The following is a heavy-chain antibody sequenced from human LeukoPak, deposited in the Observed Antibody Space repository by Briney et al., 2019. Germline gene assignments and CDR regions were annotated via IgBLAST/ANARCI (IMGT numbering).Heavy chain of an antibody. CDR3: ARGMGATKTDAFDI. CDR1: GGSISSYY. J-gene: IGHJ3*02. V-gene: IGHV4-59*01. D-gene: IGHD1-26*01. Sequence: SETLSLTCTVSGGSISSYYWSWIRQPPGKGLEWIGYIYYSGSTNYNPSLKSRVTISVDTSKNQFSLKLSSVTAADTAVYYCARGMGATKTDAFDIWGQGTMVTVSS. CDR2: IYYSGST.